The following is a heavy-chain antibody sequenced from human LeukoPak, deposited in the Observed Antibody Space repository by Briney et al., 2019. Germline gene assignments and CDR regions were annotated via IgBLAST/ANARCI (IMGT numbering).Heavy chain of an antibody. Sequence: GRSLRLSCAASGFTFSSYAMHWVRQAPGKGLEWVAVISYDGSNKYYADSVKGRFTISRDNAKNSLYPQMNSLRAEDTAVYYCARVWNDGFDYWGQGTLVTVSS. CDR2: ISYDGSNK. V-gene: IGHV3-30-3*01. CDR3: ARVWNDGFDY. D-gene: IGHD1-1*01. J-gene: IGHJ4*02. CDR1: GFTFSSYA.